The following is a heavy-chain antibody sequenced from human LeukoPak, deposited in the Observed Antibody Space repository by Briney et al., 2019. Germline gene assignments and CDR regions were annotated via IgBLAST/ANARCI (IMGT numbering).Heavy chain of an antibody. CDR1: GGTFSSYA. CDR3: ARSPLYCSSTSCYRGGRQNFDY. D-gene: IGHD2-2*02. J-gene: IGHJ4*02. Sequence: ASVKVSCKASGGTFSSYAISWVRQAPGQGLEWMGRIIPILGIANYAQKFQGRVTITADKSTSTAYIELSSLRSEDTAVYYCARSPLYCSSTSCYRGGRQNFDYWGQGTLVTVSS. CDR2: IIPILGIA. V-gene: IGHV1-69*04.